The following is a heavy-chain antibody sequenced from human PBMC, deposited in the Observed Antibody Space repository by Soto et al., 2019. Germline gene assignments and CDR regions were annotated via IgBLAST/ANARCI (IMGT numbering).Heavy chain of an antibody. Sequence: GGSLRLSCAASGFTFSSYAMSWVRQAPGKGLEWVSAISGSGGSTYYADSVKGRFTISRDNSKNTLYLQMNSLRAEDTAVYYCAKGSDRITMVRRRPELSFFDYWGQGTLVTVSS. V-gene: IGHV3-23*01. CDR1: GFTFSSYA. J-gene: IGHJ4*02. D-gene: IGHD3-10*01. CDR2: ISGSGGST. CDR3: AKGSDRITMVRRRPELSFFDY.